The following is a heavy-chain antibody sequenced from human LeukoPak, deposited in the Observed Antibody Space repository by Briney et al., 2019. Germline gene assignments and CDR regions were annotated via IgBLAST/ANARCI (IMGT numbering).Heavy chain of an antibody. V-gene: IGHV4-39*07. CDR3: ARVSDYYRSVDY. Sequence: SETLSLTCTVSGGSVSSSSYYWGWIRQPPGKGLEWIGSIYYSGSTYFNPSLKSRVIISEATSKNQFSLKLSSVTAADTAVYYCARVSDYYRSVDYWGQGTLVTVSS. J-gene: IGHJ4*02. CDR1: GGSVSSSSYY. D-gene: IGHD3-22*01. CDR2: IYYSGST.